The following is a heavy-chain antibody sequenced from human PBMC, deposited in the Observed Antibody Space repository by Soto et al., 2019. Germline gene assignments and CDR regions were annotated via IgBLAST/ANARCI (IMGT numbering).Heavy chain of an antibody. V-gene: IGHV3-7*03. CDR1: GFTFTNYW. Sequence: GGSLRLSCVASGFTFTNYWMSWVRQAPGKGLEWVANIKQDGSERYYVDSVKGRFTISRDSAKNSLYLQMNSLRADDTAVYYCAKDGDSISRNKPLDHWGQGTLVTVSS. CDR2: IKQDGSER. CDR3: AKDGDSISRNKPLDH. J-gene: IGHJ4*02. D-gene: IGHD3-22*01.